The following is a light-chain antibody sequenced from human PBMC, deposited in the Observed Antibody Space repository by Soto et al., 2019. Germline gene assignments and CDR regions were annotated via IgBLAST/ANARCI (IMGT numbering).Light chain of an antibody. J-gene: IGKJ2*01. CDR1: QSISSY. V-gene: IGKV1-39*01. CDR3: QQSYSTPYT. CDR2: AAS. Sequence: DIQMTQSPSSLSASVGDSVTITCRASQSISSYLNWYQQKPWKAPKLLIYAASSLQSGVPSRFSGSGSGTDFTLTISSLQPEDFATYYCQQSYSTPYTFGQGTKLEIK.